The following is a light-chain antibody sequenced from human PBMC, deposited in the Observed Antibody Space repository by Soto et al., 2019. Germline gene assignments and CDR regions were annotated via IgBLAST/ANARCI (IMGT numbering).Light chain of an antibody. Sequence: EVVLTQSPGTVSLSPGERVTLSCRARQSVISKYLAWYQQRPGQAPRLLIYAASSRATGIPDRFSGSGSGTDFTLSISSLEPEDFAVYYCQQYGSSLTWTFGQGTKVEMK. J-gene: IGKJ1*01. V-gene: IGKV3-20*01. CDR2: AAS. CDR1: QSVISKY. CDR3: QQYGSSLTWT.